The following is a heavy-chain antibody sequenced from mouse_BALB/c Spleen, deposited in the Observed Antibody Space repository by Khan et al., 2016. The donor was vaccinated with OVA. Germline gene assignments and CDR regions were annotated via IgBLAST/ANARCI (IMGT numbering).Heavy chain of an antibody. CDR1: GYSITSDYA. CDR3: ARICGGDFDY. J-gene: IGHJ2*01. Sequence: EVELVESGPGLVKPSQSLSLTCTVTGYSITSDYAWNWIRQFPGNKLEWMGFISYSGNTNNNPSLKSRISITRDTSKNQFFLQLNSVTTEDTARXYGARICGGDFDYWGQGTTLTVSS. V-gene: IGHV3-2*02. CDR2: ISYSGNT.